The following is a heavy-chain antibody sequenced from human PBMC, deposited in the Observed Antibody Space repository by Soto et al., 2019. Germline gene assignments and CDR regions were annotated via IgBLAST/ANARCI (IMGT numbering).Heavy chain of an antibody. J-gene: IGHJ4*02. CDR1: GGTFGRYT. CDR3: ARGSGVPTGTSATLAH. CDR2: ILPGLGNT. V-gene: IGHV1-69*16. Sequence: QVQLVQSGPQVKKPGSSVKVSCTASGGTFGRYTISWVRQAPGQGLEWMGGILPGLGNTNVAQRFQDRLTLTADESTSTGYMELSSLRPEDTAGDYCARGSGVPTGTSATLAHGGQGILVTVSS. D-gene: IGHD3-10*01.